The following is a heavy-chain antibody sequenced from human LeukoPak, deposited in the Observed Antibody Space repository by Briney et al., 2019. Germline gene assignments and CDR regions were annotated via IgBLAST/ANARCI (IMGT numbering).Heavy chain of an antibody. Sequence: ASVKVSCKASGYTFTSYYMHWVRQAPGQGLEWMGLINPNGGSTAYAQKFQGRVTMTRDTSTSTVYMNLSSLRSEDTAVYSCARGNPPYYFNYWGQGNLVTVSS. CDR2: INPNGGST. CDR1: GYTFTSYY. J-gene: IGHJ4*02. D-gene: IGHD1-14*01. CDR3: ARGNPPYYFNY. V-gene: IGHV1-46*01.